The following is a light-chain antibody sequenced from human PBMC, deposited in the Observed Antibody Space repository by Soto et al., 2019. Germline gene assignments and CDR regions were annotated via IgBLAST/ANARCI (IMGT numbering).Light chain of an antibody. Sequence: AIPMTQSPSSLSASVGDRVTITCRASQGIRNDLGWYQQKPGKAPKLLIYGASSLQSGVPSRFSGSGSGTDFTLTISSLQPEGFATYYCLQDYNYLTFGGGTKVEIK. CDR3: LQDYNYLT. V-gene: IGKV1-6*01. CDR2: GAS. CDR1: QGIRND. J-gene: IGKJ4*01.